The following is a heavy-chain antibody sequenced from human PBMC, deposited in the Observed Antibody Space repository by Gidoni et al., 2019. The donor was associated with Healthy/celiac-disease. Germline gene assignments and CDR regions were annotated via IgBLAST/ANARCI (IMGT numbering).Heavy chain of an antibody. V-gene: IGHV3-21*01. CDR1: GLAFSRYS. Sequence: EVPLVAAEGGMVKPGRSLRLACAASGLAFSRYSMNWVRHAPGTGLELVSSISSSSSYIYYAESVKGLFTISRDKSKNSLSLQMNSLRAEDTAVYYCARERCGRSSSWTNDAFDIWGQGTIVTVSS. CDR3: ARERCGRSSSWTNDAFDI. J-gene: IGHJ3*02. CDR2: ISSSSSYI. D-gene: IGHD6-13*01.